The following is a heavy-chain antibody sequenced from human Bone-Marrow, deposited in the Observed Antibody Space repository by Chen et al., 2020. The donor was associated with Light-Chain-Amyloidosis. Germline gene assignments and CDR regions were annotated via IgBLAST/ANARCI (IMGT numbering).Heavy chain of an antibody. CDR3: ARKLRFLEWLAIDY. V-gene: IGHV4-34*01. J-gene: IGHJ4*02. CDR2: INHSVST. CDR1: GGSFSGYY. Sequence: QVQLQQWGAGLLKPSETLSLTCAVYGGSFSGYYWSWIRQPPGKGLEWIGEINHSVSTNYNPSLKSRVTISVDTSKNQFSLKLSSVTAADTAVYYCARKLRFLEWLAIDYWGQGTLVTVSS. D-gene: IGHD3-3*01.